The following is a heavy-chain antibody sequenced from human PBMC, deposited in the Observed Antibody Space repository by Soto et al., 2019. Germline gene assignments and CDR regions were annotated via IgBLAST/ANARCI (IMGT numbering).Heavy chain of an antibody. CDR3: ARVEYSRSWFNWFDP. CDR1: GYTFTSYD. D-gene: IGHD6-13*01. V-gene: IGHV1-8*01. Sequence: ASVKVSCKASGYTFTSYDINWVRQATGQGLEWMGWMNPNSGNTGYAQKFQGRVTMTRNTSISTAYMELSSLRSEDTAVYYCARVEYSRSWFNWFDPWGQGTMVTVCS. CDR2: MNPNSGNT. J-gene: IGHJ5*02.